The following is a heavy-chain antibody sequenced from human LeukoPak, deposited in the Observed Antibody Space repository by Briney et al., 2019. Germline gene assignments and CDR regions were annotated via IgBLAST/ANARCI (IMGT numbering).Heavy chain of an antibody. CDR1: GFTFSGSA. V-gene: IGHV3-73*01. Sequence: GGSLKLSCAASGFTFSGSAMHWVRQASGKGLEWVGRIRSKANSYASAYAASVKGRFTIASDDSKNTAYLQMNSLKTEDTAVYYCTRPAWDYYYGMDVWGQETTVTVSS. J-gene: IGHJ6*02. CDR2: IRSKANSYAS. CDR3: TRPAWDYYYGMDV. D-gene: IGHD1-26*01.